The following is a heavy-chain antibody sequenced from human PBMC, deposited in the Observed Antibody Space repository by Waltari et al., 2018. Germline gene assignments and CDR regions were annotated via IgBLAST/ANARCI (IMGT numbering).Heavy chain of an antibody. Sequence: QVQLQESGPGLVNPSHTLSLTCPVSGGSITSGDYYWSLVRKPPGKGLEWIGYSYYSGSTYYNPSLKSRVTISVDTSKNQFSLKLSSVTAADTAVYYCARDTDTAMVVDYLGQGTLVTVSS. CDR2: SYYSGST. CDR3: ARDTDTAMVVDY. V-gene: IGHV4-30-4*08. D-gene: IGHD5-18*01. CDR1: GGSITSGDYY. J-gene: IGHJ4*02.